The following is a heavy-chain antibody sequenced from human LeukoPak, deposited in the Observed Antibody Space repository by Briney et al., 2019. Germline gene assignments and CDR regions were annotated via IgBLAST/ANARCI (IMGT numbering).Heavy chain of an antibody. Sequence: SQTLSLTCTVSGGSISSGGYYWSWIRRHPGKGLEWIGYIYYSGNTYYNPSLKSRITISVDTSKNQFSLKLRSVTAADTAVYYCARGDFYGSSGIVDAFDIWGQGTTVTVSS. J-gene: IGHJ3*02. CDR3: ARGDFYGSSGIVDAFDI. V-gene: IGHV4-31*03. D-gene: IGHD3-22*01. CDR1: GGSISSGGYY. CDR2: IYYSGNT.